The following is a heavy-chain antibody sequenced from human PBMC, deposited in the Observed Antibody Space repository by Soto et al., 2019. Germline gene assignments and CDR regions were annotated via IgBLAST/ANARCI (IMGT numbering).Heavy chain of an antibody. CDR1: GDTFSSYA. CDR3: AREAGDYGHPYFDY. Sequence: QLVQSGPEVKKLGSSVKVSCKSVGDTFSSYAVSWVRQAPGQGLEWMGGIIPTFGTVNYAQKFQGRATITADESTRLSYMELSSLKSEDTAVYYCAREAGDYGHPYFDYWGQGTLISVSS. CDR2: IIPTFGTV. J-gene: IGHJ4*02. D-gene: IGHD3-10*01. V-gene: IGHV1-69*01.